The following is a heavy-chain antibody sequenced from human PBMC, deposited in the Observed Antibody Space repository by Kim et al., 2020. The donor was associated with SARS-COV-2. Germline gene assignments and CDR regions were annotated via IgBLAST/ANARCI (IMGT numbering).Heavy chain of an antibody. D-gene: IGHD5-12*01. Sequence: GGSLRLSCAASGFTFSSYAMTWVRQAPGKGLEWVSGISTSGGTTFYADSVKGRFTISRDNSKNTLNLQMNSLRAEDTAIYYCAKPYTGYDFPDYWGRGTLVTVSS. CDR3: AKPYTGYDFPDY. CDR2: ISTSGGTT. V-gene: IGHV3-23*01. J-gene: IGHJ4*02. CDR1: GFTFSSYA.